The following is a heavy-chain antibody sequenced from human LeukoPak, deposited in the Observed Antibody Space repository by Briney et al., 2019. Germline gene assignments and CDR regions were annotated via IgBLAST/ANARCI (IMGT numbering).Heavy chain of an antibody. J-gene: IGHJ6*02. CDR1: GFTSSSYW. CDR3: ARDLYYYYYGMDV. V-gene: IGHV3-74*01. CDR2: INSDGSST. Sequence: GGSLRLSCAASGFTSSSYWMHWVRQAPGKGLVWVSRINSDGSSTSYADSVKGRFTISRDNAKNTLYLQINSLRAEDTAVYYCARDLYYYYYGMDVWGQGTTATVSS.